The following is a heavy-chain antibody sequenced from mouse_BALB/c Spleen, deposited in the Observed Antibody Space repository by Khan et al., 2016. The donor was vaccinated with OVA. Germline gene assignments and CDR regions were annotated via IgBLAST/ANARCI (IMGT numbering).Heavy chain of an antibody. CDR1: GYSITSEYT. CDR2: ISYSGNT. D-gene: IGHD2-4*01. V-gene: IGHV3-2*02. J-gene: IGHJ3*01. Sequence: EVQLQESGPGLVKPSQSLSLTCTVTGYSITSEYTWNRIRQFPGNKLEWMGFISYSGNTRYNPSLKSRISITRDTSKNQFFLQLNSVTSEDTATYGCGRKDCYDYDPFPYWGQGTLVTVSA. CDR3: GRKDCYDYDPFPY.